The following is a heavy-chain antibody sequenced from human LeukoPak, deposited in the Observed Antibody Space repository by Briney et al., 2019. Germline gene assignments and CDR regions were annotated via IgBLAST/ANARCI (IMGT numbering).Heavy chain of an antibody. CDR2: INHSGST. D-gene: IGHD4-17*01. J-gene: IGHJ4*02. CDR3: ARGRGVTTGFDY. Sequence: SETLSLTCAVYGGSFSGYYWSWIRQPPGKGLEWIGEINHSGSTNYNPPLKSRVTISVDTSKNQFSLKLSSVTAADTAVYYCARGRGVTTGFDYWGQGTLVTVSS. CDR1: GGSFSGYY. V-gene: IGHV4-34*01.